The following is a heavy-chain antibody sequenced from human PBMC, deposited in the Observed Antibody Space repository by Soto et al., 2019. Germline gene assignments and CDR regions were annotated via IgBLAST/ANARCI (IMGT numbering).Heavy chain of an antibody. CDR1: GFTFSSYG. CDR2: IWYDGSNK. CDR3: ASWAGVGATTIAY. V-gene: IGHV3-33*01. J-gene: IGHJ4*02. D-gene: IGHD1-26*01. Sequence: QVQLVESGGGVVQPGRSLRLSCAASGFTFSSYGMHWVRQAPGKGLEWVAVIWYDGSNKYYADSVKGRFTISRDNSKNTRYLQMNSLRAEDTAVYYCASWAGVGATTIAYWGQGTLVTVSS.